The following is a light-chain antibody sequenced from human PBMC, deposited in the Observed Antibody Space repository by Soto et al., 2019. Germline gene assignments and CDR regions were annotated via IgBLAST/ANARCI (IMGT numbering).Light chain of an antibody. CDR2: GAS. V-gene: IGKV3-15*01. CDR1: RNINRK. J-gene: IGKJ4*01. Sequence: EIVMTQSPATLSVSPGERATLSCSASRNINRKLAWYQQKPGQAPRLLISGASTRATGIPARFSGSGSGTEFTLTISSLQSEDFAVDYGQQYYDYPPLICGGGTKVEIK. CDR3: QQYYDYPPLI.